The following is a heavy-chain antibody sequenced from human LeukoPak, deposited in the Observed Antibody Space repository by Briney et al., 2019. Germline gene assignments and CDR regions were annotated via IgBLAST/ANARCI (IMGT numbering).Heavy chain of an antibody. CDR1: GYTFTSYG. J-gene: IGHJ3*02. CDR3: ARGGITGTTRGPTRLNDAFDI. D-gene: IGHD1-20*01. Sequence: ASVKVSCKASGYTFTSYGISWVRQAPGQGLEWMGWINPNSGGTNYAQKFQGWVTMTRDTSISTAYMELSRLRSDDTAVYYCARGGITGTTRGPTRLNDAFDIWGQGTMVTVSS. V-gene: IGHV1-2*04. CDR2: INPNSGGT.